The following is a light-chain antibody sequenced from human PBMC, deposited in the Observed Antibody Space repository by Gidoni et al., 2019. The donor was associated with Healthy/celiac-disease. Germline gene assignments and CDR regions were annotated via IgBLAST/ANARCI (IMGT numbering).Light chain of an antibody. CDR2: AAS. Sequence: DTQMTQSPSSLSASVGDRATITCRASQSISSYLNWYQQKPGKAPKLLIYAASSLQSGVPSRFSGSGSGTDFTLTISSLQPEDFATYYCQQSYSTPWTFGQGTKVEIK. J-gene: IGKJ1*01. CDR3: QQSYSTPWT. CDR1: QSISSY. V-gene: IGKV1-39*01.